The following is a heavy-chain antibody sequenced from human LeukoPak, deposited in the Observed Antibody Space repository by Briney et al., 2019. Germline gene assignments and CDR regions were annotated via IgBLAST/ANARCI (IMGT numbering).Heavy chain of an antibody. D-gene: IGHD1-26*01. CDR2: INYSGST. CDR1: GYSISSGYY. J-gene: IGHJ4*02. Sequence: PSETLSLTCTVSGYSISSGYYWGWIRQPPGKGLEWIGSINYSGSTYYNPSLKSRVTISVDTSKNQFSLKLSSVTAADTAVYYCARSMGATPVDYWGQGTLVTVSS. CDR3: ARSMGATPVDY. V-gene: IGHV4-38-2*02.